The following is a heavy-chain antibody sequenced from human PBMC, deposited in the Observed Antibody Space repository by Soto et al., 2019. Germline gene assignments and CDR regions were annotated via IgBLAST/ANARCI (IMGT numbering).Heavy chain of an antibody. J-gene: IGHJ5*02. CDR3: AREGYYYDSSFDSNWFDP. CDR1: GGSGSRGSYY. Sequence: SATLYLTCTVSGGSGSRGSYYWSWIWPRPAEGLAWIGYIYYSGSTNYNPSPKSRVTISVDTSKNQFSLKLSSVTAADTAVYYCAREGYYYDSSFDSNWFDPWGQGTLVTVSS. CDR2: IYYSGST. V-gene: IGHV4-61*01. D-gene: IGHD3-22*01.